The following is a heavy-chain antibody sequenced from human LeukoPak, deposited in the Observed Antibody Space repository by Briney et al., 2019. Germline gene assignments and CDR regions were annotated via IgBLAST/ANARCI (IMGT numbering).Heavy chain of an antibody. J-gene: IGHJ4*02. CDR2: IYYSGST. Sequence: SETLSLTCTASGGSISSYYWSWIRQPPGKGLEWIGYIYYSGSTNYNPSLKSRVTISVDTSKNQFSLKLSSVTAADTAVYYCARESPTYYYDSSGYFFDYWGQGTLVTVSS. V-gene: IGHV4-59*01. CDR3: ARESPTYYYDSSGYFFDY. D-gene: IGHD3-22*01. CDR1: GGSISSYY.